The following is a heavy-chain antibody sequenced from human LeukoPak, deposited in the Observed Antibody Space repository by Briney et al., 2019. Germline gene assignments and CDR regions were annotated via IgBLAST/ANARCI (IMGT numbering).Heavy chain of an antibody. Sequence: PGGSLRLSCAASGFTFSSYEMNWVRQAPGKGLEWVSYISSSGSTIYYADSVKGRFTISRDNAKNSLYLQMNSLRAEDTAVYYCARGGLGPDTYYYGMDVWGQGTTVTVSS. J-gene: IGHJ6*02. CDR2: ISSSGSTI. V-gene: IGHV3-48*03. CDR3: ARGGLGPDTYYYGMDV. CDR1: GFTFSSYE.